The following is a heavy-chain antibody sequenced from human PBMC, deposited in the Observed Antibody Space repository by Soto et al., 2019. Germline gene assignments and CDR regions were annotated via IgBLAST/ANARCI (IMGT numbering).Heavy chain of an antibody. Sequence: QVQLVESGGGVVQPGRSLRLSCAASGFTFSSYAMHWVRQAPGKGLEWVAVISYDGSNKYYADSVKGRFTISRDNSKNTLYLQMNSLRAEDTAVYYCARAPYDHGDYAPFDYWGQGTLVTVSS. CDR2: ISYDGSNK. J-gene: IGHJ4*02. D-gene: IGHD4-17*01. V-gene: IGHV3-30-3*01. CDR3: ARAPYDHGDYAPFDY. CDR1: GFTFSSYA.